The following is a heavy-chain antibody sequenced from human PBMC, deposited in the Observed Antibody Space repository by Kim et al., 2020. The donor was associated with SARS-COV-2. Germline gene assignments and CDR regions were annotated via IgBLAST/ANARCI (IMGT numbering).Heavy chain of an antibody. V-gene: IGHV1-3*01. CDR2: INAGNGNT. CDR1: GYTFTSYA. D-gene: IGHD3-9*01. CDR3: ARDNHYDISGYYYYGMDV. Sequence: ASVKVSCKASGYTFTSYAMHWVRQAPGQRLEWMGWINAGNGNTKYSQKFQGRVTITRDTSASTAYMELSSLRSEDTAVYYCARDNHYDISGYYYYGMDVWGQGTTVTVSS. J-gene: IGHJ6*02.